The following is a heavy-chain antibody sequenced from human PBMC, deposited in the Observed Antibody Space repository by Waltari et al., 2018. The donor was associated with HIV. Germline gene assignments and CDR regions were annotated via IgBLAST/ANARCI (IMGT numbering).Heavy chain of an antibody. CDR1: GDSISNSNYF. V-gene: IGHV4-39*01. CDR3: ARHALRVGAAYWSFDL. CDR2: IYYSGST. Sequence: QLQLQESGPGLVKPSETLSLTCTVSGDSISNSNYFWGWIRQPPGKGLEWIGRIYYSGSTDANPSLKSRVTISVDTSKNQFSLKVNSVTAAGTAVYYCARHALRVGAAYWSFDLWGRGTLVTVSS. D-gene: IGHD1-26*01. J-gene: IGHJ2*01.